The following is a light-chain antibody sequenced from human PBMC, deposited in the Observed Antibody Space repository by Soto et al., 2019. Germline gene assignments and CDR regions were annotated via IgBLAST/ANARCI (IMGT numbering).Light chain of an antibody. CDR3: ISYTTISTFV. Sequence: QSVLTQPASVSGSPGQSITISCTGTSSDVGGYNYVSWYQQHPGKAPKLMIYEVGNRPSGVSNRFSGSRSGNTASLTISGLQADDEADYYCISYTTISTFVFGTGTKLTVL. CDR1: SSDVGGYNY. V-gene: IGLV2-14*01. J-gene: IGLJ1*01. CDR2: EVG.